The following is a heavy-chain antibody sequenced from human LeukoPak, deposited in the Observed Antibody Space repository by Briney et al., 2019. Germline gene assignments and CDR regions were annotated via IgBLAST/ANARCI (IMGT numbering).Heavy chain of an antibody. V-gene: IGHV4-59*01. D-gene: IGHD1-1*01. CDR3: ARHVKGATGTTGGHYYYMDV. CDR2: IYDSGST. Sequence: PSETLSLTCTVSGGSLRSYYWSWIRQPPGKGLEWIGDIYDSGSTNYNPSLKSRVTISVDTSKNQFSLKLSSVTAADTAVYYCARHVKGATGTTGGHYYYMDVWGKGTTVTVSS. J-gene: IGHJ6*03. CDR1: GGSLRSYY.